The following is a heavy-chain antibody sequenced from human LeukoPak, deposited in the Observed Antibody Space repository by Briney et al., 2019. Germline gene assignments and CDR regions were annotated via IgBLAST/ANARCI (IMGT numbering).Heavy chain of an antibody. CDR3: ARDLGSIAVAGFDAFDI. J-gene: IGHJ3*02. CDR2: ISSSGSTI. Sequence: GGSLRLSCAASGFTFSGYEMNWVRQAPGKGLEWVSYISSSGSTIYYADSVKGRFTISRDNAKNSLYLQMNSLRAEDTAVYYCARDLGSIAVAGFDAFDIWGQGTMVTVSS. V-gene: IGHV3-48*03. CDR1: GFTFSGYE. D-gene: IGHD6-19*01.